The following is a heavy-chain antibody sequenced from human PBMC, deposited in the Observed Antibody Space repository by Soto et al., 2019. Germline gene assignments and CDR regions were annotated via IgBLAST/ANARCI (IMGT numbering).Heavy chain of an antibody. CDR3: ARDDRSGVAGTDDAFDI. J-gene: IGHJ3*02. CDR1: GYTFTSYG. CDR2: ISAYNGNT. D-gene: IGHD6-19*01. Sequence: ASVKVSCKASGYTFTSYGISWVRQAPGQGLEWMGWISAYNGNTNYAQKLQGRVTMTTDTSTSTAYMELRSLRSDDTAVYYCARDDRSGVAGTDDAFDIWGQGTMVTVSS. V-gene: IGHV1-18*01.